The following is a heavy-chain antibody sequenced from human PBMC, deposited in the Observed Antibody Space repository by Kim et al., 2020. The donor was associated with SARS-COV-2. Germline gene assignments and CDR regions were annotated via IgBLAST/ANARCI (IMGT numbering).Heavy chain of an antibody. D-gene: IGHD1-26*01. V-gene: IGHV1-18*01. CDR3: AREGVGAFDI. J-gene: IGHJ3*02. CDR2: KT. Sequence: KTNNAQKLQGRVTKTTDTSTSTAYMELGSLRSDDTAVYSCAREGVGAFDIWGQGTMVTVSS.